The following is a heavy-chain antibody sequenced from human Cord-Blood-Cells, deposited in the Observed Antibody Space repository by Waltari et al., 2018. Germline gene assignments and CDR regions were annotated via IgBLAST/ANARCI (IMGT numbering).Heavy chain of an antibody. V-gene: IGHV4-38-2*01. CDR2: IYHSGST. D-gene: IGHD2-8*01. CDR1: GYSISSGYY. J-gene: IGHJ4*02. CDR3: ARGVYFDY. Sequence: QVQLQESGPGLVKPSETLSLTCAVSGYSISSGYYWGWIRQPPGKGLEWIGSIYHSGSTYSNPSLKCRVTISVDTSKNQFSLKLSSVTAADTAVYYCARGVYFDYWGQGTLVTVSS.